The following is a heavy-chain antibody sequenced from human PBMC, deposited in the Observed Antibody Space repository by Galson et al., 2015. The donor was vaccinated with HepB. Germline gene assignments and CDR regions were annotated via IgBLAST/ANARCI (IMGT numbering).Heavy chain of an antibody. D-gene: IGHD6-19*01. Sequence: QSGAEVKKPGDSLEISCKTSGYDFTEYWIAWVRQRPGQGLEWMGIIFPDDADTRYNPSFEGQVTISVDRSLTTAYLQWSTLKASDAAIYVCAKTGKFGSGWSWFGPWGQGTQVTVSS. CDR1: GYDFTEYW. V-gene: IGHV5-51*01. CDR3: AKTGKFGSGWSWFGP. J-gene: IGHJ5*02. CDR2: IFPDDADT.